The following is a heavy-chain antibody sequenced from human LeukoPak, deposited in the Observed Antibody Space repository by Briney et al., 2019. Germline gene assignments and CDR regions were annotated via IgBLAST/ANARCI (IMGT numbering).Heavy chain of an antibody. D-gene: IGHD2-2*01. J-gene: IGHJ4*02. CDR1: GYSFTSYW. Sequence: PGESLKISCKGSGYSFTSYWIGWVRQMPGKGPEWMGIIYPGDSDTRYSPSFQGQVTISADKSISTAYLQWSSLKASDTAMYYCARLGADIVVVPAASYFDYWGQGTLVTVSS. V-gene: IGHV5-51*01. CDR2: IYPGDSDT. CDR3: ARLGADIVVVPAASYFDY.